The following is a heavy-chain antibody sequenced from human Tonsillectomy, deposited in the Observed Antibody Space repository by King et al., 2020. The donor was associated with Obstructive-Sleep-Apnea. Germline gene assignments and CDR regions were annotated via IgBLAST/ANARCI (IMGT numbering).Heavy chain of an antibody. D-gene: IGHD3-22*01. Sequence: VQLQESGPRLVKPSETLSLTCTVSDGSISSYYWNWIRQPPGKGLEWIGYIHYSGSTNYNPSLQSRVSISVDTSKNQLSPKLTSVTAADTAVYYCARGRDLYYDSSGIDYWGQGTLVTVSS. CDR1: DGSISSYY. V-gene: IGHV4-59*01. J-gene: IGHJ4*02. CDR3: ARGRDLYYDSSGIDY. CDR2: IHYSGST.